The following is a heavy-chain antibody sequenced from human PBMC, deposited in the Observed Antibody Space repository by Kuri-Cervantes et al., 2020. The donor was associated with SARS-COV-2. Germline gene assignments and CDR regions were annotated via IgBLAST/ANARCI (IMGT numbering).Heavy chain of an antibody. V-gene: IGHV3-48*03. J-gene: IGHJ3*02. D-gene: IGHD6-6*01. CDR2: ISHSGTTI. Sequence: GESLKISCAASGFTFSSYEMNWARQAPGKGLEWVSYISHSGTTIYYADSVKGRFTISRDNAKNSLYLQMNSLRAEDTAVYYCAREGAAHPKDPHAFDIWGQGTMVTVSS. CDR1: GFTFSSYE. CDR3: AREGAAHPKDPHAFDI.